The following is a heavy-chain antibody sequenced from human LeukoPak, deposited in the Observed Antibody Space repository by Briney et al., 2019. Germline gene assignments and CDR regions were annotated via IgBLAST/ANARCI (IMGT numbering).Heavy chain of an antibody. J-gene: IGHJ2*01. V-gene: IGHV3-66*01. CDR3: ARDDRGIAAAGYL. Sequence: PGGSLRLSCAASGFTVSSNYMSWVRQAPGKGLEWVSVIYSGGSTYYADSVKGRFTISRDNSKNTLYLQMNSLRAEDTAVYFCARDDRGIAAAGYLWGRGTQVTVSS. CDR2: IYSGGST. CDR1: GFTVSSNY. D-gene: IGHD6-13*01.